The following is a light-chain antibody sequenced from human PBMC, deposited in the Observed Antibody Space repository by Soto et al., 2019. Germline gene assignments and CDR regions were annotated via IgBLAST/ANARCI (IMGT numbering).Light chain of an antibody. CDR3: QPSYSTPIT. CDR1: QSISSY. J-gene: IGKJ5*01. V-gene: IGKV1-39*01. CDR2: AAY. Sequence: DIQITQPPSSLSASVVDRVIITCRASQSISSYLNWYQQKPGKAPKLLIYAAYSLQSGVTSRFSGSGSGTDFTLTISSLQPEDFATYYCQPSYSTPITVGQGTRLEI.